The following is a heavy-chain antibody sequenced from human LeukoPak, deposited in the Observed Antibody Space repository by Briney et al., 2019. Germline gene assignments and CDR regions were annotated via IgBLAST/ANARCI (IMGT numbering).Heavy chain of an antibody. V-gene: IGHV4-59*08. Sequence: KPSETLSLTCTVSGGSMGSYYWSWIRQPPGKGLEWIGYIYYSGSTNYNPSLKSRVTISVDTSKNQFSLKLSSVTAADTAVYYCARHYYGSGSTLDYWGQGTLVTVSS. J-gene: IGHJ4*02. CDR3: ARHYYGSGSTLDY. CDR2: IYYSGST. CDR1: GGSMGSYY. D-gene: IGHD3-10*01.